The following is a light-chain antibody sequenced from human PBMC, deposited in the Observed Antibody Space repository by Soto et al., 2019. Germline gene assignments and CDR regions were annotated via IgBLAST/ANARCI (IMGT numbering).Light chain of an antibody. J-gene: IGKJ2*01. CDR2: GAS. CDR1: QTVGSNY. V-gene: IGKV3-20*01. Sequence: EIALTQSPGTLSLSPGERATLSCRASQTVGSNYLAWYQQKPGQAPRLLIYGASSRATGIPDRFSGSGSGTDFTLTISRLESEDFAVYYCQQYAISPPFTFAQGTKLETK. CDR3: QQYAISPPFT.